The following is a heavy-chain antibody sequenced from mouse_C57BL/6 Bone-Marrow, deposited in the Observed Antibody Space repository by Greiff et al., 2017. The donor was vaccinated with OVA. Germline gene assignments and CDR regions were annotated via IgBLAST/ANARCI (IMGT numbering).Heavy chain of an antibody. CDR1: GYTFTNYW. V-gene: IGHV1-63*01. Sequence: VQLQQSGAELVRPGTSVKMSCKASGYTFTNYWIGWAKQRPGHGLEWIGDIYPGGGYTNYNEKFKGKATLTADKSSSTAYMQFSSLTSEDSAIYYCARRYYGSSHPYVDYWGQGTTLTVSS. CDR2: IYPGGGYT. J-gene: IGHJ2*01. D-gene: IGHD1-1*01. CDR3: ARRYYGSSHPYVDY.